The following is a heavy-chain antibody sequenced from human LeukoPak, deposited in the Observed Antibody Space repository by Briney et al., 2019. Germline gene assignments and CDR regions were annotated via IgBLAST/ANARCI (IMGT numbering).Heavy chain of an antibody. CDR1: SYSFTRYG. CDR3: ARDVGRSSGYYWHAFDI. V-gene: IGHV1-69*13. J-gene: IGHJ3*02. CDR2: IIPIFGTA. Sequence: SVKVSCKASSYSFTRYGISWVRQAPGQGLEWMGGIIPIFGTANYAQKFQGRVTITADESTSTAYMELSSLRSEDTAVYYCARDVGRSSGYYWHAFDIWGQGTMVTVSS. D-gene: IGHD3-22*01.